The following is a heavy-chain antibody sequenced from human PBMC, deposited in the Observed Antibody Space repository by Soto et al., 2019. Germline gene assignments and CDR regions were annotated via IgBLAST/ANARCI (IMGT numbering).Heavy chain of an antibody. CDR2: INPNSGGA. Sequence: ASVKVSCKASGYTFTGYYMHWVRQAPGQGLEWMGWINPNSGGANYAQKFQGRVTMTRDTSISTAYMELRRLRSDATAVYYRATAGDSCVGDDFDIWGQVPMVTVS. CDR3: ATAGDSCVGDDFDI. V-gene: IGHV1-2*02. J-gene: IGHJ3*02. CDR1: GYTFTGYY. D-gene: IGHD3-22*01.